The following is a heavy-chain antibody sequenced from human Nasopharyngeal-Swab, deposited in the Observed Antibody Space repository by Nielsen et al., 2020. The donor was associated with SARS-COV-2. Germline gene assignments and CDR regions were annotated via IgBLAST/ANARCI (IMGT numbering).Heavy chain of an antibody. D-gene: IGHD5-12*01. CDR1: GFTVSSNY. CDR3: ARESGYGSYWYFDL. J-gene: IGHJ2*01. CDR2: IYSGGST. Sequence: GESLKISCAASGFTVSSNYMSRVRQAPGKGLEWVSVIYSGGSTYYADSVKGRFTISRDNSKNTLYLQMNSLRAEDTAVYYCARESGYGSYWYFDLWGRGTLVTVSS. V-gene: IGHV3-66*01.